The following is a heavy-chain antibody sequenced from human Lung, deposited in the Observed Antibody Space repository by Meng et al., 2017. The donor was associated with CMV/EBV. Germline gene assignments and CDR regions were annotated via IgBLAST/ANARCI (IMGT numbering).Heavy chain of an antibody. V-gene: IGHV1-18*01. CDR2: ISTYNGKT. CDR3: ARLVYCGGACYSALDY. D-gene: IGHD2-21*02. CDR1: GYSFTTYG. J-gene: IGHJ4*02. Sequence: QVSLGRSGNEWKKPVASVEASCKASGYSFTTYGITWVRQAPGQGLEWMGWISTYNGKTDYAQKLQGRVTMTTDPSTSTAYMELRSLKSDDTAVYYCARLVYCGGACYSALDYWGQGTLVTVSS.